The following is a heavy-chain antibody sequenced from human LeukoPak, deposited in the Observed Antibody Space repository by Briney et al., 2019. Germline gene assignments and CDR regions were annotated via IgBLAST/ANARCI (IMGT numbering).Heavy chain of an antibody. CDR1: GGSICSSSYY. CDR3: GVVQLAHFDY. V-gene: IGHV4-39*01. J-gene: IGHJ4*02. CDR2: IYYSGST. D-gene: IGHD6-13*01. Sequence: SETLSLTCTVSGGSICSSSYYWGWIRQPPGKGLEWIGSIYYSGSTCYNPSLKSRVTISVDTSKNQFSLKLSSVTAADTAVYYCGVVQLAHFDYWGQGTLVTVSS.